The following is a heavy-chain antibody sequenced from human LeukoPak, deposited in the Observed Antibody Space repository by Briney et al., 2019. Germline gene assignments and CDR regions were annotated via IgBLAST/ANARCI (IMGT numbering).Heavy chain of an antibody. CDR3: ARVYYDILTGYYAYGMDV. D-gene: IGHD3-9*01. V-gene: IGHV4-4*02. Sequence: SGTLSLTCAVSGGSISSSNWWSWVRQPPGKGLEWIGEIYHSGSTNYNPSLKSRVTISVDKSKNQFSLKLSSVTAADTAVYYCARVYYDILTGYYAYGMDVWGQGTTVTVSS. CDR2: IYHSGST. CDR1: GGSISSSNW. J-gene: IGHJ6*02.